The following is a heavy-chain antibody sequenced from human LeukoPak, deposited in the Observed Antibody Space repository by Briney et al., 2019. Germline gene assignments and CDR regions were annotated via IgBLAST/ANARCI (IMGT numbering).Heavy chain of an antibody. CDR3: ARDPGGTGGHY. V-gene: IGHV3-23*01. Sequence: PGGSLRLSCAASGLTFSSHWMNWVRQAPGKGLEWVSVISGSGGSTNYADSVKGRFTISRDNSKNTLYLQMNSLRAEDTAVYYCARDPGGTGGHYWGQGTLVTVSS. CDR1: GLTFSSHW. D-gene: IGHD2-15*01. CDR2: ISGSGGST. J-gene: IGHJ4*02.